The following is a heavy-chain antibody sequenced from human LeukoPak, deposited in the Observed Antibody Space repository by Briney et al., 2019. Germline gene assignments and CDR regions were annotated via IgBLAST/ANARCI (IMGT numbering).Heavy chain of an antibody. CDR1: GFTFSSYS. V-gene: IGHV3-23*01. CDR2: ISGSGGST. Sequence: GGSLRLSCAASGFTFSSYSMNWVRQAPGKGLEWGSAISGSGGSTYYADSVKGRFTISRDNSKNTLYLKMNSLRAEHTAVYYCAKETKDLRYFDWLPHYDYWGQGTLVTVSS. CDR3: AKETKDLRYFDWLPHYDY. D-gene: IGHD3-9*01. J-gene: IGHJ4*02.